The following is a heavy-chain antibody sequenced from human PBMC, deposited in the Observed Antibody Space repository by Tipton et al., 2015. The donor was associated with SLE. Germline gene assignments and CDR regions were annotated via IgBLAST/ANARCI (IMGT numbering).Heavy chain of an antibody. CDR3: ASKSSGLEEYFQS. CDR1: GYSFSSGYY. V-gene: IGHV4-38-2*01. D-gene: IGHD3-22*01. J-gene: IGHJ1*01. CDR2: IFHSGST. Sequence: TLSLTCAVSGYSFSSGYYWGWFRQPPGKGLEWIGSIFHSGSTSYNPSLKSRVTISVDTSKNQFSLKLSSVTAADTALYYCASKSSGLEEYFQSWGQGTLVTVSS.